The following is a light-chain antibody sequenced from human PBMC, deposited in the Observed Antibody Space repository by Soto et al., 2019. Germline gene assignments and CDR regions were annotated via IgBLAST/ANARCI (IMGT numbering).Light chain of an antibody. CDR1: QGISSY. V-gene: IGKV1-8*01. J-gene: IGKJ1*01. CDR3: QQYYSYLSWT. CDR2: AAS. Sequence: AIRLTQSPSSLSATTGDRVTITCRASQGISSYLAWYQQKPGKAPKLLIYAASTLQSGVPSRFSGSGSGTDFTLTTSCLQSEDFATYYCQQYYSYLSWTFGQGTKVDIK.